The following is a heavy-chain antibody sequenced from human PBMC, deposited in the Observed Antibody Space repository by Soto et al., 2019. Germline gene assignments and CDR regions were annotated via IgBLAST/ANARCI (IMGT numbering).Heavy chain of an antibody. V-gene: IGHV3-23*01. J-gene: IGHJ5*02. CDR2: ISGSGGHT. Sequence: LTLSCTGSGFIFFSYAMSCVRQAPVKGLEWVSTISGSGGHTYYADSVKGRFVVSRDNDKNTVYLHMSSLTGEDTAVYFCAKIEMGWFAHWGQGTQVTVSS. D-gene: IGHD2-8*01. CDR3: AKIEMGWFAH. CDR1: GFIFFSYA.